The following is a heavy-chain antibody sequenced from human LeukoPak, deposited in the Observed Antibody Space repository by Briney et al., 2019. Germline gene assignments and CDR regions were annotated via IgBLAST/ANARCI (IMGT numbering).Heavy chain of an antibody. CDR2: IYSGGST. CDR3: ARDGLLHGDYVDYYYGMDV. D-gene: IGHD4-17*01. CDR1: GFTVSSNY. V-gene: IGHV3-53*01. J-gene: IGHJ6*02. Sequence: PGGSLRLSCAASGFTVSSNYMSWVRQAPGKGLEWVSVIYSGGSTYYADSVKGRFTISRDNSKNTLYLQMNSLRAEDTAVYYCARDGLLHGDYVDYYYGMDVWGQGTTVTVSS.